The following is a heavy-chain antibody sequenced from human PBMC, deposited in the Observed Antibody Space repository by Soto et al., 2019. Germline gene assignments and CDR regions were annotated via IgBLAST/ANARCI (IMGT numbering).Heavy chain of an antibody. Sequence: EVQLLESGGGLVQPVGSLRLSCAASRLTFSSHGMSWVRQAPGKGLEWVSNISGSGTSTYYADSVRGRFTISRDNSKNTLYLEMNSLRADDTAVYYCATGGWLRHNDNWGQGTLVTVSS. CDR3: ATGGWLRHNDN. CDR2: ISGSGTST. D-gene: IGHD5-12*01. J-gene: IGHJ4*02. CDR1: RLTFSSHG. V-gene: IGHV3-23*01.